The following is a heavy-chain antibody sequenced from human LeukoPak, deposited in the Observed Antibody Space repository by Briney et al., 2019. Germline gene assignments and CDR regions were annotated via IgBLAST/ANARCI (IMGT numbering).Heavy chain of an antibody. CDR2: IKSKTEGGTT. J-gene: IGHJ4*02. D-gene: IGHD6-19*01. CDR3: NTDSSVDY. Sequence: GGSLRLSCAASGFTFSNAWMSWVRQAPGKGLEWVGGIKSKTEGGTTDYPATVKGRFTISRDDSQNPMYLQMNSMKTEDTAVYYCNTDSSVDYWGQGTLVTVSS. CDR1: GFTFSNAW. V-gene: IGHV3-15*01.